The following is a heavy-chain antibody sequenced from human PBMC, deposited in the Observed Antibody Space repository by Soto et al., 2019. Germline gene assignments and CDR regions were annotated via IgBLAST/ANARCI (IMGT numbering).Heavy chain of an antibody. D-gene: IGHD6-13*01. CDR2: INPNSGGT. CDR3: ARGRRGSSSWYSNWFDP. J-gene: IGHJ5*02. Sequence: SVKVSCKASGGTFSSYAISWVRQAPGQGLEWMGWINPNSGGTNYAQKFQGRVTMTRDTSISTAYMALSRLTYDDTAVYYCARGRRGSSSWYSNWFDPWGQGTLVTVS. V-gene: IGHV1-2*02. CDR1: GGTFSSYA.